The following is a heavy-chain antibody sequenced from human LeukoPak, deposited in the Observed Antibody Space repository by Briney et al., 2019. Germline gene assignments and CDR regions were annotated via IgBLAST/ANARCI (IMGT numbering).Heavy chain of an antibody. CDR3: ARHYGEGYMT. V-gene: IGHV4-38-2*01. D-gene: IGHD3-10*01. CDR1: GYSISSGYY. Sequence: SETLSLTCAVSGYSISSGYYWGWIRQPPGQGLEWIGSIYHSGSTYYNPSLKSRAPISVDTSKNQFSLKLSSVTAADTAVYYCARHYGEGYMTWGQGTLVTVSS. CDR2: IYHSGST. J-gene: IGHJ5*02.